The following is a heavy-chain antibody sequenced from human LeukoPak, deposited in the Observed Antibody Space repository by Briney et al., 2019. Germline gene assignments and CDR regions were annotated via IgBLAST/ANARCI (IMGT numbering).Heavy chain of an antibody. CDR2: MNPNSGNT. CDR3: ARVAGWFDP. Sequence: GASEKVSRKASGYTFTSYDINWVRQATGQGLEWMGWMNPNSGNTGYTQKFQGRVTMTRNTSINTAYMELSSLRSEDTAVYYCARVAGWFDPWGQGTLVTVSS. CDR1: GYTFTSYD. V-gene: IGHV1-8*01. J-gene: IGHJ5*02.